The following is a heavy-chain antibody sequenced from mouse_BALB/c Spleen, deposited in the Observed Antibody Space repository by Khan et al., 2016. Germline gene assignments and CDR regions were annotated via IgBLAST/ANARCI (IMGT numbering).Heavy chain of an antibody. J-gene: IGHJ2*01. D-gene: IGHD1-1*01. CDR1: GFNIKDYY. Sequence: VQLKQSGAELVRPGALVKLSCKASGFNIKDYYMHWVKQRPEQGLEWIGWIDPENGNTIYDPKFQGKASITADTTSNTAYLQLRSLTSEDTAVYYCALYYNGRSEYHFDYWGQGTTLTVSS. CDR3: ALYYNGRSEYHFDY. V-gene: IGHV14-1*02. CDR2: IDPENGNT.